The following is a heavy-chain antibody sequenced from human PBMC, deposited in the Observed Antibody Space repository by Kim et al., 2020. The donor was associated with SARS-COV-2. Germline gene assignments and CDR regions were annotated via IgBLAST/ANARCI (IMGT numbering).Heavy chain of an antibody. CDR2: ISSSGSTI. D-gene: IGHD6-6*01. Sequence: GGSLRLSCAASGFTFSDYYMSWIRQAPGKGLEWVSYISSSGSTIYYADSVKGRFTISRDNAKNSLYLQMNSLRAEDTAVYYCATSSSQYYFDYWGQGTLVTVSS. CDR1: GFTFSDYY. CDR3: ATSSSQYYFDY. V-gene: IGHV3-11*01. J-gene: IGHJ4*02.